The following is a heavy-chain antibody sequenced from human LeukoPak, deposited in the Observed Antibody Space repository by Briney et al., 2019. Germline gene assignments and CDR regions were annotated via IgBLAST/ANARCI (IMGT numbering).Heavy chain of an antibody. V-gene: IGHV4-4*07. CDR2: IYTSGST. D-gene: IGHD2-2*01. CDR3: ARYKGYCSSTSCPKVVAFDI. J-gene: IGHJ3*02. CDR1: GGSISSYY. Sequence: SETLSLTCTVSGGSISSYYWSWIRQPAGKGLEWIGRIYTSGSTNYNPSLKSRVTMSVDTSKNQFSLKLSSVTAADTAVYYCARYKGYCSSTSCPKVVAFDIWGQGTMVTVSS.